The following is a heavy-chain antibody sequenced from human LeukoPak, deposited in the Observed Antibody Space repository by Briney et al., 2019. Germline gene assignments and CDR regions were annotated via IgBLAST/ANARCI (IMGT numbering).Heavy chain of an antibody. J-gene: IGHJ3*02. Sequence: PSETLSLTCTVSGGSISSGSYYWGWIRQPPGKGLEWIGSIYYSGSTYYKPSLKSRVTISLDTSKNQFSLKLSSVTAADTAVYYCARDSAFDIWGQGTMVTVPS. CDR3: ARDSAFDI. CDR1: GGSISSGSYY. CDR2: IYYSGST. V-gene: IGHV4-39*07.